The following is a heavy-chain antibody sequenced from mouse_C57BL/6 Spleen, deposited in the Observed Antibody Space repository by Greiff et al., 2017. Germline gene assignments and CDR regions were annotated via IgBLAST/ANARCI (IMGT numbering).Heavy chain of an antibody. CDR1: GYTFTSYW. CDR3: ARHYGNYGYFDV. J-gene: IGHJ1*03. D-gene: IGHD2-1*01. V-gene: IGHV1-52*01. CDR2: IDPSDSET. Sequence: QVQLQQPGAELVRPGSSVKLSCKASGYTFTSYWMHGVKQRPIQGLEWIGNIDPSDSETHYNQKFKDKATLTVDKSSSTAYMQLSSLTSEDSAVYYCARHYGNYGYFDVWGTGTTVTVSS.